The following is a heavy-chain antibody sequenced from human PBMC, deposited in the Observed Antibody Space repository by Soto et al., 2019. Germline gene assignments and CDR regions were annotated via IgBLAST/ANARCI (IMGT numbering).Heavy chain of an antibody. Sequence: SETLSLTCAVSSGSISSSNWWSWVRQPPGKGLEWIGEIYHSGSTNYNPSLKSRVTISVDTSKNQFSLKLSSVTAADTAVYYCARVGTYYDILTGYSNYFDYWGQGTLVTVSS. CDR2: IYHSGST. J-gene: IGHJ4*02. D-gene: IGHD3-9*01. CDR1: SGSISSSNW. CDR3: ARVGTYYDILTGYSNYFDY. V-gene: IGHV4-4*02.